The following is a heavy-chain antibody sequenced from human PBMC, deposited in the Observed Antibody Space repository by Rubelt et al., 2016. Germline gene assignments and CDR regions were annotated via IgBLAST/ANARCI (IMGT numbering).Heavy chain of an antibody. D-gene: IGHD3-22*01. Sequence: PGKGLEWVSYISSSSSTIYYADSVKGRFTISRDNAKNSLYLQMNSLRAEDTAVYYCARVFEDTELEDYYYDSTQQWFDPWGQGTLVTVSS. J-gene: IGHJ5*02. CDR3: ARVFEDTELEDYYYDSTQQWFDP. CDR2: ISSSSSTI. V-gene: IGHV3-48*04.